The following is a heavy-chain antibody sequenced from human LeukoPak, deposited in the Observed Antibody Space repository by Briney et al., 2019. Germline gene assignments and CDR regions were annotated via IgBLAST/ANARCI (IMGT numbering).Heavy chain of an antibody. Sequence: ASVKVSCKASGYTFTSYGISWVRQAPGQGLEWMGWISAYNGNTNYAQKLQGRVTMTTDTSTSTAYMELRSLRSDDTAVYYCARGDIVVVPAEFDPWAREPWSPSPQ. J-gene: IGHJ5*02. CDR2: ISAYNGNT. D-gene: IGHD2-2*01. CDR1: GYTFTSYG. V-gene: IGHV1-18*01. CDR3: ARGDIVVVPAEFDP.